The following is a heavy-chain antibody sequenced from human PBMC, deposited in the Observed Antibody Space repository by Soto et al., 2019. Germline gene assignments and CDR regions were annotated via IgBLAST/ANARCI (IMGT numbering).Heavy chain of an antibody. J-gene: IGHJ5*02. Sequence: QVQLQQWGAGLLKPSETLSLTCAVSGGSFSDYYWTWIRQPPGQGLEWNGEINHSGATNYNPSLKSRVSMSLDTSRNQSSLTLRSVTAADTAVYYCARAVWKELVRGYWFDPWGQRTLVTVSS. CDR3: ARAVWKELVRGYWFDP. CDR1: GGSFSDYY. CDR2: INHSGAT. V-gene: IGHV4-34*01. D-gene: IGHD3-10*01.